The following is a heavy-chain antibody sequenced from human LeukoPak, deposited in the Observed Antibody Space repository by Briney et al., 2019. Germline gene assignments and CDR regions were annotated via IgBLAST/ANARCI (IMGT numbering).Heavy chain of an antibody. Sequence: SVKVTCKASGGTFSSYAISWVRQAPGQGLEWMGRIIPILGIANYAQKFQGRVTITADKSTSTAYMELSSLRSEDTAVYYCARDIVVKGIAHDYWGQGTLVTVSS. CDR3: ARDIVVKGIAHDY. V-gene: IGHV1-69*04. D-gene: IGHD6-13*01. CDR2: IIPILGIA. CDR1: GGTFSSYA. J-gene: IGHJ4*02.